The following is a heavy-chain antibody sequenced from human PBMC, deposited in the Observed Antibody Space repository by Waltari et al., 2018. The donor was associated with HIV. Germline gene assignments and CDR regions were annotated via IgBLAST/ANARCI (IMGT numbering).Heavy chain of an antibody. Sequence: PGLVKPSQTLSLTCTVSGGSISSGGYYWSWIRQHPGKGLEWIGYIYYSGSTYYNPSLKSRVTISVDTSKNQFSLKLSSVTAADTAVYYCARGHYYDSSGPNWFDPWGQGTLVTVSS. CDR1: GGSISSGGYY. D-gene: IGHD3-22*01. V-gene: IGHV4-31*03. J-gene: IGHJ5*02. CDR3: ARGHYYDSSGPNWFDP. CDR2: IYYSGST.